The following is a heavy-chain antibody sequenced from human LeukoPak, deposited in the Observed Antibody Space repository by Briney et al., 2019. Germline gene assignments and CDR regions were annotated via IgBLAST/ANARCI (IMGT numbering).Heavy chain of an antibody. V-gene: IGHV3-30-3*01. J-gene: IGHJ4*02. CDR3: AREACPHRLCYYDSSGYSLSYYFDY. Sequence: PTGGSLRLSCAASGFTFSSYPMHCVREAPDKGLEWGAVISYDGSNKYNADHVKGRFTISKDNSKRTLYLQMNSLRAEDTAVYYCAREACPHRLCYYDSSGYSLSYYFDYWGQGTLVTVSS. CDR2: ISYDGSNK. D-gene: IGHD3-22*01. CDR1: GFTFSSYP.